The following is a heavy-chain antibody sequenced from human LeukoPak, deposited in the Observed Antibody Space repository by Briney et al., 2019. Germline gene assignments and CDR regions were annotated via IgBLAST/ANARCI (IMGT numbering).Heavy chain of an antibody. D-gene: IGHD2-2*03. CDR1: GFTFSSYA. Sequence: GGSLRLSCAASGFTFSSYAMNWVRQAPGKGLDRVSVINGNGSSTHYADSVKGRFTISIANSKNTPHLQMNGLRAGDTAVYYCAKTRGYCSSTSCSPLDYWGQGTLVTVSS. V-gene: IGHV3-23*01. CDR3: AKTRGYCSSTSCSPLDY. J-gene: IGHJ4*02. CDR2: INGNGSST.